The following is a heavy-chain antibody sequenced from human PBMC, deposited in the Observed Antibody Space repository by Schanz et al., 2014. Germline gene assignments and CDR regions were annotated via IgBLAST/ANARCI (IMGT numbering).Heavy chain of an antibody. Sequence: QVQLVQSGAEVKKPGASVKVSCKASGYTFTSYYMYWVRQAPGQGLEWMGGINTNTANPTYAQGFKGRFTYTLDASVTTQYLEITSLKAEDTAVYYCARGYSGYSHFDSWGQGALVTVSS. J-gene: IGHJ4*02. CDR1: GYTFTSYY. V-gene: IGHV7-4-1*02. D-gene: IGHD5-12*01. CDR3: ARGYSGYSHFDS. CDR2: INTNTANP.